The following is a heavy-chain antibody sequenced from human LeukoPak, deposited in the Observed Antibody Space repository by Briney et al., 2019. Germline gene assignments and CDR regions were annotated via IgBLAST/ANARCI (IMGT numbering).Heavy chain of an antibody. V-gene: IGHV4-61*02. J-gene: IGHJ4*02. CDR1: GGSIISDSYY. CDR2: MYTSGTT. D-gene: IGHD2-15*01. Sequence: SETLSLTCSVAGGSIISDSYYWNWIRQPAGKGLEWIGRMYTSGTTNYNPSLKSRVTISVDTSKNQFSLKLNSVTAADTAVYYCARLYCSGGSCYSAHYYFDYWGQGTLVTVSS. CDR3: ARLYCSGGSCYSAHYYFDY.